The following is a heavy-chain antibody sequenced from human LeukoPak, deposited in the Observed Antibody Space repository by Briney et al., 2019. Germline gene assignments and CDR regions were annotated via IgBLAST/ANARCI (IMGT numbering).Heavy chain of an antibody. V-gene: IGHV4-34*01. Sequence: SETLSLTCTVSGGSISSYYWSWIRQPPGKGLEWIGEINHSGSTNYNPSLKSRVTISVDTSKNQFSLKLSSVTAADTAVYYCARFFSKYYGSGSYIPWGQGTLVTVSS. CDR3: ARFFSKYYGSGSYIP. CDR1: GGSISSYY. J-gene: IGHJ5*02. CDR2: INHSGST. D-gene: IGHD3-10*01.